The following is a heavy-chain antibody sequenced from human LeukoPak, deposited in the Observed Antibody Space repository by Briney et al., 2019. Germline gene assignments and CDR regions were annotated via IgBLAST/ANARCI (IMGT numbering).Heavy chain of an antibody. CDR2: ISYDGSNK. CDR1: GFTFSSYG. CDR3: AKDLEAPWYSLWSGYYNFDY. Sequence: GGSLRLSCAASGFTFSSYGMHWVRQAPGKGLEWVAVISYDGSNKYYADSVKGRFTISRDNSKNTLYLQMNSLRAEDTAVYYCAKDLEAPWYSLWSGYYNFDYWGQGTLVTVSS. J-gene: IGHJ4*02. V-gene: IGHV3-30*18. D-gene: IGHD3-3*01.